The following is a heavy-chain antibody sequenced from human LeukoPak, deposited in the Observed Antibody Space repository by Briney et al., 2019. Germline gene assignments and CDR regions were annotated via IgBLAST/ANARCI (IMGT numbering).Heavy chain of an antibody. D-gene: IGHD2-15*01. CDR3: ASRGSWQDY. CDR2: IKEDGSER. V-gene: IGHV3-7*03. Sequence: GGSLRLSCEASAFIFSGHWLNWVRQTPGKGLEWVASIKEDGSERQYVDSVKGRFTISRDNSKNTLYLQMNSLRAEDTAVYYCASRGSWQDYWGQGTLVTVSS. J-gene: IGHJ4*02. CDR1: AFIFSGHW.